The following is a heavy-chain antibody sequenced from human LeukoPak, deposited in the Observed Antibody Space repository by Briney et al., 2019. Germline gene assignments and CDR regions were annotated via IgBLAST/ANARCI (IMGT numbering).Heavy chain of an antibody. CDR1: GFTFDDYA. D-gene: IGHD4-23*01. Sequence: GGSLRLSCTASGFTFDDYAMSWVRQAPGKRLEWVSAISGSGGSTYYADSVKGRFTISRDNSKNTLYLQMNSLRAEDTAVYYCAKDEGSPTVVTLFDYWGQGTLVTVSS. CDR3: AKDEGSPTVVTLFDY. V-gene: IGHV3-23*01. CDR2: ISGSGGST. J-gene: IGHJ4*02.